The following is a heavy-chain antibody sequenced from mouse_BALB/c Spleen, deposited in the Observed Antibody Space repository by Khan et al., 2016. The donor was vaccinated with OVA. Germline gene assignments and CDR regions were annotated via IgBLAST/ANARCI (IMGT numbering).Heavy chain of an antibody. V-gene: IGHV1-7*01. Sequence: QVQLKESGAELAKPGASVKMSCKASGYTFTNYWMNWVKQRPGQGLEWIGYINPSTGYTEFNQKFKDKATLTADKSSSTAYRQLSSLTSEDSAVYYCARRGLRWDFDYWGQGTTLTVSS. CDR2: INPSTGYT. CDR1: GYTFTNYW. J-gene: IGHJ2*01. CDR3: ARRGLRWDFDY. D-gene: IGHD1-1*01.